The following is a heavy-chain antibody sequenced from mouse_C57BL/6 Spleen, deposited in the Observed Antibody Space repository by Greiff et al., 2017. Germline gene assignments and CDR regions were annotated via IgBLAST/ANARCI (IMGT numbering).Heavy chain of an antibody. V-gene: IGHV5-4*03. D-gene: IGHD4-1*01. J-gene: IGHJ3*01. CDR2: ISDGGSYT. CDR3: AGAGTGTEFEWIAY. CDR1: GFTFSSYA. Sequence: EVKLVESGGGLVKPGGSLKLSCAASGFTFSSYAMSWVRQTPEKRLEWVATISDGGSYTYYPDNVKGRFTISRDNAKNTLYLQMSHLKSEDTAMYYCAGAGTGTEFEWIAYWGQGTLVTVSA.